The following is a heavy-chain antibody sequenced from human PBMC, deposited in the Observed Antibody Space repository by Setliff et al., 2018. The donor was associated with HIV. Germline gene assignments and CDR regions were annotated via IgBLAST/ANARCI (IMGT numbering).Heavy chain of an antibody. Sequence: GGSLRLSCAASGFIFSTFPMHWVRQAPGKGLEWVSSISSSSSYIYYADSMKGRFTISRDNARNSLYLEMNSLRAEDTAVYYCARSRSTRDAFDLWGQGTMVTVSS. CDR3: ARSRSTRDAFDL. CDR1: GFIFSTFP. J-gene: IGHJ3*01. CDR2: ISSSSSYI. V-gene: IGHV3-21*01. D-gene: IGHD2-2*01.